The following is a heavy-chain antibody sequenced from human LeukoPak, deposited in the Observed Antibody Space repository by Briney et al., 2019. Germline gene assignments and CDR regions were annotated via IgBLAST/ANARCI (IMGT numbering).Heavy chain of an antibody. CDR1: GFTFSNYG. Sequence: PGGSLRLSCEASGFTFSNYGMHWVRQAPGKGLEWAAFIRHDGSRIYYGDSVKGRFTISRDSAKSTLYLQTNSLRPEDTAVYYCARESKRNYYFDYWGQGTLVTVSS. J-gene: IGHJ4*02. CDR2: IRHDGSRI. CDR3: ARESKRNYYFDY. V-gene: IGHV3-30*02. D-gene: IGHD1-7*01.